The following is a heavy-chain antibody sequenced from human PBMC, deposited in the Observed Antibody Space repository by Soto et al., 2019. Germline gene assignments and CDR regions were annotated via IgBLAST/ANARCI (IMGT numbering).Heavy chain of an antibody. D-gene: IGHD2-15*01. J-gene: IGHJ3*02. CDR1: GGSISSSSYY. Sequence: QLQLQESGPGLVKPSETLSLTCTVSGGSISSSSYYWGWIRQPPGKGLEWIGSIYYSGSTYYNPPLKSRVTISVDTTKNQFSLKLSSVTAADTAVYYCARVSGLHHAFDIWGQGTMVTVSS. CDR2: IYYSGST. CDR3: ARVSGLHHAFDI. V-gene: IGHV4-39*01.